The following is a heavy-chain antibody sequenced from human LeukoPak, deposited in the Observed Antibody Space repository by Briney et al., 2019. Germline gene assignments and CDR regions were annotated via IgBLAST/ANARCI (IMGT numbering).Heavy chain of an antibody. V-gene: IGHV3-30-3*01. D-gene: IGHD3-16*02. Sequence: GRSLRLSCAASGFTFSSYAMHWVRQAPGKGLEWVAVISYDGSNKYYADSVKGRFTISRDNSKNTLYLQMNSLRAEDTAVYYCARDRSLNRASYFDYWGQGTLVTVSS. CDR2: ISYDGSNK. J-gene: IGHJ4*02. CDR3: ARDRSLNRASYFDY. CDR1: GFTFSSYA.